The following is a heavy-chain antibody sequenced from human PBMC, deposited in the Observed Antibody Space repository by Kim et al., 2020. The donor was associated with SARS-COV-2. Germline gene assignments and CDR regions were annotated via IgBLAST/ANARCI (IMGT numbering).Heavy chain of an antibody. V-gene: IGHV4-34*01. D-gene: IGHD3-10*01. CDR1: GGSLTGYF. J-gene: IGHJ6*02. CDR2: INHSRGI. Sequence: SETLSLTCSVYGGSLTGYFLTWIRQPPGKGLEWIGEINHSRGIKYNPSLKSRVTISADTSKNQFSLRLISVSAADTAVYYCTRGWAGVVPSPLLGLGPHYDYYAMDVWGQGTTVTVSS. CDR3: TRGWAGVVPSPLLGLGPHYDYYAMDV.